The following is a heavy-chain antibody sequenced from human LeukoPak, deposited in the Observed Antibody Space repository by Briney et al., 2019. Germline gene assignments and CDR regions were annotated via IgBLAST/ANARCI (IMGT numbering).Heavy chain of an antibody. CDR2: MHPTGGST. CDR3: ARDDFDTAMVYNYFDP. CDR1: GYTFSGHY. J-gene: IGHJ5*02. V-gene: IGHV1-46*01. Sequence: ASVKLSCKASGYTFSGHYIHCVRQAPGQPLECMGVMHPTGGSTNYAQRFEGRVTMTRDTSTSTVYMELRSLTSEDTAVYYCARDDFDTAMVYNYFDPWGQGTLVTVSS. D-gene: IGHD5-18*01.